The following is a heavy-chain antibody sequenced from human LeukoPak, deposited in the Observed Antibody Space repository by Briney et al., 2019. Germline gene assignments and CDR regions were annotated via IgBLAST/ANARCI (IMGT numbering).Heavy chain of an antibody. D-gene: IGHD3-10*01. CDR2: IYYSGNT. CDR1: GVSISSSNSY. J-gene: IGHJ5*02. V-gene: IGHV4-39*01. CDR3: ASLYGSGKRWVDP. Sequence: SETLSLTCTVSGVSISSSNSYWGWIRQPPGKGLEWIGSIYYSGNTYYNASLKSQVSISIDTSKNQFSLRLTSVTAADTAVYYCASLYGSGKRWVDPWGQGTLVTVSS.